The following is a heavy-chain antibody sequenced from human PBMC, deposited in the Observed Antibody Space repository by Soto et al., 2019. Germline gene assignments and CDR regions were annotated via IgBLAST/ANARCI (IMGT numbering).Heavy chain of an antibody. J-gene: IGHJ4*02. CDR1: GFIFSDYY. D-gene: IGHD3-10*01. V-gene: IGHV3-11*01. CDR3: ATYTSPYTSGRFDH. Sequence: GGSLRLSCAACGFIFSDYYMSWVRQAPGKGLECLAYMGSTGNTIYYADSVQARFSISRDNAKKSLFLQMDDLRAEDTALYYCATYTSPYTSGRFDHWGQGTLVTVSS. CDR2: MGSTGNTI.